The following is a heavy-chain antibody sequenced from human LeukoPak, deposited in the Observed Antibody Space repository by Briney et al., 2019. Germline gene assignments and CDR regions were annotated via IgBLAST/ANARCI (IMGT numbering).Heavy chain of an antibody. J-gene: IGHJ4*02. Sequence: SHTLSLTCAVSGGSISSGAYSWSWIRQPPGKGLEWIEYIYHSGSTYYNPSLNSRVTMSLDRSKNQFSLKVNSVTAADTAVYYCARDSSSHYYFDYWGQGTLVTVSS. V-gene: IGHV4-30-2*01. D-gene: IGHD2-2*01. CDR1: GGSISSGAYS. CDR2: IYHSGST. CDR3: ARDSSSHYYFDY.